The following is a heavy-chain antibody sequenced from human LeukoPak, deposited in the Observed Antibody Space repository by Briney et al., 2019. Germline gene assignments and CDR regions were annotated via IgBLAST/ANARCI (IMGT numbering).Heavy chain of an antibody. CDR3: AKRAVGAAYYFDY. CDR2: ISSSGDST. J-gene: IGHJ4*02. D-gene: IGHD2-15*01. Sequence: GGSLRLSCAASGFTFSSYVMSWVRQAPGKGLEWGSDISSSGDSTHYADSVKGRFTISRDNSKNTLFLQMNSLRAEDTAVYYCAKRAVGAAYYFDYWGQGTLVTVSS. CDR1: GFTFSSYV. V-gene: IGHV3-23*01.